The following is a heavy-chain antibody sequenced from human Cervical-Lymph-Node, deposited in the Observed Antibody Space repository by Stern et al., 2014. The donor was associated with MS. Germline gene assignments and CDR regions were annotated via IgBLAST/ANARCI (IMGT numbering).Heavy chain of an antibody. CDR3: ARHSNLPSSYRMDV. V-gene: IGHV4-39*01. CDR2: IYYSGGT. CDR1: GGSISSSSYY. D-gene: IGHD5-18*01. J-gene: IGHJ6*01. Sequence: VQLVESGPGLVKPSETLSLTCTVSGGSISSSSYYWGWIRQPPGKGLEWIGNIYYSGGTYYNPSLKSRVTISVDPFRTQFPLKLSSVTAADTAVYYCARHSNLPSSYRMDVWGQGTTVNVSS.